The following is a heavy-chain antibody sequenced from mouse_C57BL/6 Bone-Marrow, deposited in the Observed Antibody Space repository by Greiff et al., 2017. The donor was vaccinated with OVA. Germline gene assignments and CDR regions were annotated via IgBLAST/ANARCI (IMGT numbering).Heavy chain of an antibody. Sequence: VQLQQSVAELVRPGASVKLSCTASGFNFKNSYMHWVKQRPEQGLEWIGRIDPANGNTKYAPKFQGKATITADTSSNTAYLQLSSLTSEDTAIYYGASSLITTLVPYFDYWGQGTTLTVAS. CDR1: GFNFKNSY. CDR2: IDPANGNT. V-gene: IGHV14-3*01. J-gene: IGHJ2*01. CDR3: ASSLITTLVPYFDY. D-gene: IGHD1-1*01.